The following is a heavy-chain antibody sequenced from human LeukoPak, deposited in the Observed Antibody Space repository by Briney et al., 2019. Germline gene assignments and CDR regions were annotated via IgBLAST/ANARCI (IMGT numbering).Heavy chain of an antibody. V-gene: IGHV1-18*01. CDR2: ISAYNGNT. J-gene: IGHJ4*02. CDR1: GYTFTSYG. Sequence: ASVKVSCKASGYTFTSYGISWVRQAPGQGLEWMGWISAYNGNTNYAQKPQGRVTMTTDTSTSTAYMELRSLRSDDTAVYYCARDRVYYYDSSGYLPFDYWGQGTLVTVSS. CDR3: ARDRVYYYDSSGYLPFDY. D-gene: IGHD3-22*01.